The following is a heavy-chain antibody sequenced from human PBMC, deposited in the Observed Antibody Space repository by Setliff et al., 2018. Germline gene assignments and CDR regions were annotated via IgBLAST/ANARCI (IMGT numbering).Heavy chain of an antibody. V-gene: IGHV3-23*01. CDR1: GFTFRSYA. CDR2: SSASGNSK. CDR3: AKDLKNDYDSSGYPDAFDI. D-gene: IGHD3-22*01. Sequence: HPGGSLRLSCAASGFTFRSYAMSWVRQAPGKGLEWVSSSSASGNSKYYADSVKGRFIISRDNSKNTLELQMKSLRAEDTAVYYCAKDLKNDYDSSGYPDAFDIWGQGTMVTVSS. J-gene: IGHJ3*02.